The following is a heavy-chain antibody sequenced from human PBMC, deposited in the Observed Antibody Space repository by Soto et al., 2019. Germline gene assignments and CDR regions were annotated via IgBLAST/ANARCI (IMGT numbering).Heavy chain of an antibody. D-gene: IGHD3-16*01. CDR3: AKGLRGSQYYYSGMAV. CDR2: LSASGATT. J-gene: IGHJ6*02. CDR1: GFTFSTYA. V-gene: IGHV3-23*01. Sequence: EVQLLESGGGLVQPGGSLRLSCAASGFTFSTYAMTWVRQAPGKGLKWVSALSASGATTYHADSVKGRFTISRDNSENTRYRQMNSLRAEDTAVYYWAKGLRGSQYYYSGMAVWGQGPTATASS.